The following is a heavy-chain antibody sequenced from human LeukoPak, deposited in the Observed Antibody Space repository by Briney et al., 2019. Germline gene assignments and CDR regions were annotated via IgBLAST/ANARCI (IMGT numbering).Heavy chain of an antibody. CDR2: ISGSGGST. V-gene: IGHV3-23*01. Sequence: GGSLRLSCAASGFTFSSYGMSWVRQAPGKGLEWVSAISGSGGSTYYADSVKGRFTISRDNSKNTLYLQMNSLRAEDTAVYYCANFDRGYYYYMDVWGKGTTVTISS. CDR3: ANFDRGYYYYMDV. D-gene: IGHD3-22*01. CDR1: GFTFSSYG. J-gene: IGHJ6*03.